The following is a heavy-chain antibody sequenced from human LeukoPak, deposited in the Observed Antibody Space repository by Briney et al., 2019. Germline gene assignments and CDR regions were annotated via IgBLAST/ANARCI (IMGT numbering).Heavy chain of an antibody. CDR2: ISGSGGST. CDR3: ASGVRDGYNYYFDY. D-gene: IGHD5-24*01. J-gene: IGHJ4*02. Sequence: GGSLRLSCAVSGITLSNYGMSWVRQAPGKGLEWVSAISGSGGSTYYADSVKGRFTISRDNSKNTLYLQMNSLRAEDTAVYYCASGVRDGYNYYFDYWGQGTLVTVSS. CDR1: GITLSNYG. V-gene: IGHV3-23*01.